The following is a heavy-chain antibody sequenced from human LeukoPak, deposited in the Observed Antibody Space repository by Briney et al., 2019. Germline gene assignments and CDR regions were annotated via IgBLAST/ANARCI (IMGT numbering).Heavy chain of an antibody. CDR2: INPNSGGT. V-gene: IGHV1-2*06. CDR1: GYTFTGYY. J-gene: IGHJ4*02. CDR3: ASSIVVVPAAMGY. Sequence: ASVKVSCKASGYTFTGYYMHWVRQAPGQGLEWMGRINPNSGGTNYAQKFQGRVTMTRDTSISTAYMELSRLKSDDAAVYYCASSIVVVPAAMGYWGQGTLVTVSS. D-gene: IGHD2-2*01.